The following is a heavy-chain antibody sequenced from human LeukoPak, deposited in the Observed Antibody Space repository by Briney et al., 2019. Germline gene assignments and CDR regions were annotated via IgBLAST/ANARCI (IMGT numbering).Heavy chain of an antibody. V-gene: IGHV3-30*01. CDR1: GFTLSSYA. D-gene: IGHD1-1*01. J-gene: IGHJ4*02. Sequence: GGSLRLSCAASGFTLSSYAMHWVRQAPGKGLEWVAVISYDGSNKYYADSVKGRFTISRDNSKNTLYLQMNSLRAEDTAVYYCARDAGRGWYIAYFDYWGQGTLVTVSS. CDR3: ARDAGRGWYIAYFDY. CDR2: ISYDGSNK.